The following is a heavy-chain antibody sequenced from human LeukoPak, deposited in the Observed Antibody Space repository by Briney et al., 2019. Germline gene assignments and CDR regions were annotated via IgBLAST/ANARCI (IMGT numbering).Heavy chain of an antibody. CDR3: ARAQYYDFWSGYYTGGAFDI. CDR2: TYYSGST. CDR1: GGSISSGDYY. V-gene: IGHV4-30-4*01. Sequence: PSHTLSLTCTVAGGSISSGDYYWRWIRQPPGKGLEWIGYTYYSGSTYYSPSLKSRVTISVDTSKNQFSLTLSSVTAADTAVYSCARAQYYDFWSGYYTGGAFDIWGQETMVTVSS. J-gene: IGHJ3*02. D-gene: IGHD3-3*01.